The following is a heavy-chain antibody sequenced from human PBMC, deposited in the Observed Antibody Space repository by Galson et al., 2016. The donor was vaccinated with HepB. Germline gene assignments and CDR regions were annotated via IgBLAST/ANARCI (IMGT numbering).Heavy chain of an antibody. CDR3: AREGDGDYGSTTHFDL. CDR2: ISTSGSTI. D-gene: IGHD3-10*01. CDR1: GFTFSDYY. J-gene: IGHJ4*02. V-gene: IGHV3-11*01. Sequence: SLRLSCAASGFTFSDYYMSWVRQAPGKGLEWVSYISTSGSTIYFADSVKGRFTISRADAKNSLFLQMNSLTAEDTAVYYCAREGDGDYGSTTHFDLWGQGTLVTVSS.